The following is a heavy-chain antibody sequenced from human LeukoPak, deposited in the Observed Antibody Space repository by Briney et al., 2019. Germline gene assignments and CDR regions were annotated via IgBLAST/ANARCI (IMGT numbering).Heavy chain of an antibody. CDR1: GYTFTSYG. Sequence: ASVKVSCKASGYTFTSYGISWVRQAPGQGLEWMGWISAYNGNTNYAQKLQGRVTMTIDTSTSTAYMELRSLRSDDTAVYYCARDEPHLMGADRSPDYWGQGTLVTVSS. CDR2: ISAYNGNT. V-gene: IGHV1-18*01. D-gene: IGHD2-8*01. J-gene: IGHJ4*02. CDR3: ARDEPHLMGADRSPDY.